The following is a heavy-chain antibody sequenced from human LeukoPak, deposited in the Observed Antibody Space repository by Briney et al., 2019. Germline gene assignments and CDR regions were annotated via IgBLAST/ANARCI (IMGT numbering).Heavy chain of an antibody. CDR2: IYYSGST. CDR3: ASLGFGELYFDY. J-gene: IGHJ4*02. D-gene: IGHD3-10*01. CDR1: GGSISSSSYY. Sequence: SETLSLTCTVSGGSISSSSYYWGWIRQPPGKGLEWIGSIYYSGSTYYNPSLKSRVTISVDTSKNQFSLKLSSVTAADTAVYYCASLGFGELYFDYWGQGTLVTVSS. V-gene: IGHV4-39*01.